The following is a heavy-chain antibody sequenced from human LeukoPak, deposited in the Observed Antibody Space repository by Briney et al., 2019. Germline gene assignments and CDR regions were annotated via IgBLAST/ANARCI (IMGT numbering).Heavy chain of an antibody. CDR3: ANFYGSGSYPVSYFDY. Sequence: PGGSLRLSCAASGFTFSSYSMNWVRQAPGKGLEWVSAISGSGGSTYYADSVKGRFTISRDNSKNTLYLQMNSLRAEDTAVYYCANFYGSGSYPVSYFDYWGQGTLVTVSS. V-gene: IGHV3-23*01. CDR2: ISGSGGST. CDR1: GFTFSSYS. D-gene: IGHD3-10*01. J-gene: IGHJ4*02.